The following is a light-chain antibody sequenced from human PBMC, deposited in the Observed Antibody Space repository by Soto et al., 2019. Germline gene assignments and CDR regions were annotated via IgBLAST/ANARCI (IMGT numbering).Light chain of an antibody. Sequence: QSALTQPPSASGSPGQSVTNSCTGTSSDVGGYNDVSWYQQHPGKAPKLMIYEVSKRPSGVPDRFSGSKSGNTASLTVSGLQAEDEADYYCSSYAGSNNLGVFGGGTQLTVL. CDR2: EVS. CDR1: SSDVGGYND. J-gene: IGLJ3*02. CDR3: SSYAGSNNLGV. V-gene: IGLV2-8*01.